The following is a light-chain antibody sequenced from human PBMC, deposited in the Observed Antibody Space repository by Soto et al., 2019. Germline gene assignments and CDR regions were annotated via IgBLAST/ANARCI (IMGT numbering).Light chain of an antibody. V-gene: IGKV3-11*01. CDR1: QSVSSY. J-gene: IGKJ1*01. CDR2: DAS. Sequence: IVLAHSPATLSCSPGEIATLSFRASQSVSSYLAWYQQKPGQAPRLLIYDASNRATGIPARFSGSGSGTEFTLTIRSLQSEDFAVYYCQQYGDWPKMFDRGTKVDIK. CDR3: QQYGDWPKM.